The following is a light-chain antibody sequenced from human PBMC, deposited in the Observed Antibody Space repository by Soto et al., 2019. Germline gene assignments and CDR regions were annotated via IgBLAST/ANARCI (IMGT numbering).Light chain of an antibody. J-gene: IGKJ4*01. V-gene: IGKV1-39*01. CDR1: QNINNY. CDR3: QQSYSTPFT. CDR2: SAS. Sequence: DIQVTQSPSSLSASVGDRVTITCRASQNINNYLNWYQQKPGKAPKLLIYSASSLQSGVSSSFSGSGSGTDYTLTISSLQPEDFATYYCQQSYSTPFTFGGGTKVEIK.